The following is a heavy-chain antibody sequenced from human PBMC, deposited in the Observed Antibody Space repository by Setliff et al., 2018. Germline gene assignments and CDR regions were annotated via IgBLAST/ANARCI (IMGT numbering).Heavy chain of an antibody. J-gene: IGHJ4*02. D-gene: IGHD1-7*01. CDR3: AKPRVELRWGFES. CDR2: IYSGDRST. Sequence: GGSLRLSCAASGFTFADYATSWVRQAPGKGLEWVSTIYSGDRSTFYTDSVKGRFIIFRDSSKNTLYMQLNSLRAEDTAIYYCAKPRVELRWGFESWGQGTPVTVSS. CDR1: GFTFADYA. V-gene: IGHV3-23*03.